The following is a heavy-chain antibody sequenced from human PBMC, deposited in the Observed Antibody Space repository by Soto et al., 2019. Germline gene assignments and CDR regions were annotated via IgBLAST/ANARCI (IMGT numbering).Heavy chain of an antibody. CDR3: ARDGVLFRAGCDS. D-gene: IGHD3-16*01. Sequence: QVQLVESGGGLVKPGGSLRLSCAVSGFTFSDYYMAWIRQAPGKGLEWVSYISTSGTSTFYADSVKARFTISRDNAENSLFLQMDSLRVEDTAVYFCARDGVLFRAGCDSWGQGPLVTVAS. CDR2: ISTSGTST. J-gene: IGHJ4*02. V-gene: IGHV3-11*01. CDR1: GFTFSDYY.